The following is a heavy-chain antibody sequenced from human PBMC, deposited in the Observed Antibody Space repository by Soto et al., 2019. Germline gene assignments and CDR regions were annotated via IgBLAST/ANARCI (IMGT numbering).Heavy chain of an antibody. V-gene: IGHV4-59*01. Sequence: SETLSLTCTVSGGSISSYFYIWVRQPPGKGLEWIGSVYYTGTTDYNPSLKSRVTISVDTSKTQFSLNLRSVTAADTAVYYCARDLAAVPRAFDYWGRGTLVTAPQ. D-gene: IGHD6-13*01. CDR3: ARDLAAVPRAFDY. CDR1: GGSISSYF. CDR2: VYYTGTT. J-gene: IGHJ4*02.